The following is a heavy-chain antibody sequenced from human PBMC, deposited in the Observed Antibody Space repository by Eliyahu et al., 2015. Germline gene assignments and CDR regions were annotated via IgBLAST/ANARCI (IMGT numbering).Heavy chain of an antibody. D-gene: IGHD1-26*01. Sequence: VQLVESGGGLVQPGGSLXLSXAASGYWMSWARQAPGKGLEWVANINQDGSEKYYVDSVKGRFTISRDNAKNSLYLQMNSLRAEDTAVYYCARVSPGKAFDIWGHGTMVTVSS. CDR2: INQDGSEK. CDR3: ARVSPGKAFDI. CDR1: GYW. J-gene: IGHJ3*02. V-gene: IGHV3-7*03.